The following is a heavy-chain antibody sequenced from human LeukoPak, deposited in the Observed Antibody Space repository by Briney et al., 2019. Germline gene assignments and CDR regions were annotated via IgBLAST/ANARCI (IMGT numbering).Heavy chain of an antibody. CDR2: IRPDGSTT. CDR3: TRVSSLWSFDY. V-gene: IGHV3-74*01. J-gene: IGHJ4*02. CDR1: GFTFSTYW. Sequence: GGSLRLSCAASGFTFSTYWMHWVRQTPGKGLVWVSRIRPDGSTTAYADSVKGRFTISRDNARNTLYLQLNSLGAEDTAIYYCTRVSSLWSFDYWGQGTLATVSS. D-gene: IGHD3-10*01.